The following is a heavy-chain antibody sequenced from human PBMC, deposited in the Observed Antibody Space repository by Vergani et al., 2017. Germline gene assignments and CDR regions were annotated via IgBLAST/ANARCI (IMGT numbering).Heavy chain of an antibody. V-gene: IGHV4-30-4*01. CDR1: GGSISSGDYY. CDR3: ASVGKPTYYYYGMDV. CDR2: IYYSGST. J-gene: IGHJ6*02. D-gene: IGHD1-14*01. Sequence: QVQLQESGPGLVKPSQTLSLTCTVSGGSISSGDYYWSWIRQPPGKGLEWIGYIYYSGSTYYNPSHKSRVTISVDTSKNQFSLKLSSVTAADTAVYYCASVGKPTYYYYGMDVWGQGTTVTVSS.